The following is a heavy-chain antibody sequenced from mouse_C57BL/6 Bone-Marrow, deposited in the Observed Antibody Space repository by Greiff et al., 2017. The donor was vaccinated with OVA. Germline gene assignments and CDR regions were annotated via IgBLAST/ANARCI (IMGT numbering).Heavy chain of an antibody. J-gene: IGHJ1*03. D-gene: IGHD1-1*01. Sequence: QVQLQQSGAELVKPGASVKLSCKASGYTFTSYWMHWVKQRPGQGLEWIGMIHPNSGSTNYNEKFKSKATLTVDKSSSTAYMQLSSLTSEDSAVYYCARWNYYGSRSYWYFDVWGTGTTVTVSS. CDR3: ARWNYYGSRSYWYFDV. V-gene: IGHV1-64*01. CDR2: IHPNSGST. CDR1: GYTFTSYW.